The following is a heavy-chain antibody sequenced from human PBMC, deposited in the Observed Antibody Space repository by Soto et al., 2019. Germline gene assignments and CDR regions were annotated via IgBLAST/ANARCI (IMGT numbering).Heavy chain of an antibody. CDR1: GFSFSISP. D-gene: IGHD7-27*01. J-gene: IGHJ4*02. CDR3: ARDPKTSGGQHWAFNYFDS. V-gene: IGHV3-30-3*01. CDR2: ISYDGTNK. Sequence: LRLSCAASGFSFSISPMHWVRQAPGKGPEWVALISYDGTNKFYADSVKGRFTISRDNSKSTLYLQVDSLRPEDAAVYYCARDPKTSGGQHWAFNYFDSWGKGTMVTVSS.